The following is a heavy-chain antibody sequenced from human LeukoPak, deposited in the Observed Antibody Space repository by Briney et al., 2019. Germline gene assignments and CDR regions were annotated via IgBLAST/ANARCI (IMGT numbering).Heavy chain of an antibody. Sequence: PGGSLRLSCAASGFTFSSYGMHWVRQAPGKGLEWVAVISYDGSNKYYADSVKGRFTISRDNSKNTLYLQMNSLRAEDTAVYYCAKDMSITHRAFDIWGQGTMVTVSS. J-gene: IGHJ3*02. D-gene: IGHD3-10*01. CDR1: GFTFSSYG. CDR2: ISYDGSNK. CDR3: AKDMSITHRAFDI. V-gene: IGHV3-30*18.